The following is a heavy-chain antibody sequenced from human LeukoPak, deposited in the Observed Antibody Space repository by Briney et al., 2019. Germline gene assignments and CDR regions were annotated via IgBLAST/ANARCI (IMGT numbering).Heavy chain of an antibody. Sequence: PGGSLRLSCTASGFTFGDYALSWVRQAPGKGLEWVSAISGSGGSTYYADSVKGRFTISRDNSKNTLYLQMNSLRAEDTAVYYCAKSYYYDSSGPNWFDPWGQGTLVTVSS. CDR3: AKSYYYDSSGPNWFDP. D-gene: IGHD3-22*01. CDR1: GFTFGDYA. J-gene: IGHJ5*02. V-gene: IGHV3-23*01. CDR2: ISGSGGST.